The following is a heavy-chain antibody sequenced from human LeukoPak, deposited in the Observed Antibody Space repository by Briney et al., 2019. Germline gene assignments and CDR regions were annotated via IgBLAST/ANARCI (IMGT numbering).Heavy chain of an antibody. Sequence: NPSETLSLTCTVSGGSISSYYWSWIRQPPGKGLEWIGLIYYSGSTKYNPSLKSRVTMSVDTSKNQFSLRLSSVTAADTAVYYCARLNYDILTGYWTFFDYWGQGTLVTVSS. CDR3: ARLNYDILTGYWTFFDY. CDR2: IYYSGST. D-gene: IGHD3-9*01. J-gene: IGHJ4*02. V-gene: IGHV4-59*08. CDR1: GGSISSYY.